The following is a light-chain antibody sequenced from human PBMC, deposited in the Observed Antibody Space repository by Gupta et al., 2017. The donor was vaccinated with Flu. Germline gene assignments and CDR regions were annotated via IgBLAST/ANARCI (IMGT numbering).Light chain of an antibody. CDR2: GNN. CDR1: NIGAGYD. V-gene: IGLV1-40*01. CDR3: QSYDTSLSGSRV. Sequence: NIGAGYDVHWYQQLPGTAPNLLIYGNNNRPSGVPDRFSGSKSGPSASLAITGLQAEDEADYYCQSYDTSLSGSRVFGGGTKLTVL. J-gene: IGLJ2*01.